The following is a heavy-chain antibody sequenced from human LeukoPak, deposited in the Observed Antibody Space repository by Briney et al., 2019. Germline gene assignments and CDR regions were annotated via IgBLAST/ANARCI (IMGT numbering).Heavy chain of an antibody. CDR2: IYNGDDT. CDR1: GFTFSDHA. V-gene: IGHV3-53*01. J-gene: IGHJ4*02. Sequence: GGSLRLSCVASGFTFSDHAVSWLRQAPGKGLEWVSVIYNGDDTYYADSVKGRFTISRDNSKNTLYLQMNSLRAEDTAVYYCARVLRYQLPPDYWGQGTLVTVSS. D-gene: IGHD2-2*01. CDR3: ARVLRYQLPPDY.